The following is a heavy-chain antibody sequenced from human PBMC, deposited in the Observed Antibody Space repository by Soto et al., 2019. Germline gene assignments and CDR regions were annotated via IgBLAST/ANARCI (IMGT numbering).Heavy chain of an antibody. D-gene: IGHD6-13*01. Sequence: EVQQLESGGGLVQPGGSLGLSCAASGFTFSSYAMSWIRQAPGKGLESVSAISGSGGSTYYADSVKGRFTISRDNSKNTLYLQMNSLRAEDTAVYYCAKESRWGGSWSGFDYWGQGTLVTVSS. J-gene: IGHJ4*02. V-gene: IGHV3-23*01. CDR1: GFTFSSYA. CDR2: ISGSGGST. CDR3: AKESRWGGSWSGFDY.